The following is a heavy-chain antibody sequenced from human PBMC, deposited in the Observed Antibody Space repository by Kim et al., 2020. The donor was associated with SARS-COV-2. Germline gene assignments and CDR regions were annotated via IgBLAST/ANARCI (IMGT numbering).Heavy chain of an antibody. J-gene: IGHJ4*01. V-gene: IGHV3-43*02. Sequence: GGSLRLSCAASGFTFSSYAMTWVRQAPGKGLEWVSIISESGGGTYYADSVKGRFTISRDNSKNSLYLQMNSLRTEDTALYYCAKAKRDSVLMLYATGIEDWGHGTLVTVSS. D-gene: IGHD2-8*01. CDR2: ISESGGGT. CDR3: AKAKRDSVLMLYATGIED. CDR1: GFTFSSYA.